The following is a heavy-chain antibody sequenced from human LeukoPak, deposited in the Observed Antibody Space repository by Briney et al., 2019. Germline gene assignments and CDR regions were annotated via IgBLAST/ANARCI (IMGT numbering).Heavy chain of an antibody. CDR1: GGSISRYY. Sequence: SETLSLTCTVSGGSISRYYWSWIRQPAGKGLEWIGRIHSSGGTDQTPSLKSRVTMSVDTYKNQFSLKLSSVPAADTAVYYCAREYAGSMSRWFDPWGQGTLVTVSS. V-gene: IGHV4-4*07. CDR3: AREYAGSMSRWFDP. CDR2: IHSSGGT. J-gene: IGHJ5*02. D-gene: IGHD3-10*01.